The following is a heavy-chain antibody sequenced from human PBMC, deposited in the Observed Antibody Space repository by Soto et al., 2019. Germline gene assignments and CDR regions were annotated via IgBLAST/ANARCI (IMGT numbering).Heavy chain of an antibody. J-gene: IGHJ4*02. CDR3: ATNGYSMSY. CDR1: GGTVGSRGCC. CDR2: IYYSGST. Sequence: PSEPKRHSSSFSGGTVGSRGCCLSRIRQPPGKGLEWIRYIYYSGSTNYNPSRKSRVTISADTSKNQCSLKLSSVTAADTTVYYCATNGYSMSYWGQGILVTVSS. V-gene: IGHV4-61*08. D-gene: IGHD6-13*01.